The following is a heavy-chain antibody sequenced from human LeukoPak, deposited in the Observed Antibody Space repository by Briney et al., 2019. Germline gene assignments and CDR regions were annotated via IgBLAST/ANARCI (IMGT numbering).Heavy chain of an antibody. J-gene: IGHJ4*02. V-gene: IGHV3-53*01. CDR2: IYSAGTT. CDR1: GFAISSNH. CDR3: ARDSTYYYFDY. D-gene: IGHD1-26*01. Sequence: GGSLRLSCAASGFAISSNHMNWVRQAPGKGLEWVSIIYSAGTTYHYADSVKGRFTISRDTSKNTVYLQMSSLRDEDTAIYYCARDSTYYYFDYWGQGTLVTVSS.